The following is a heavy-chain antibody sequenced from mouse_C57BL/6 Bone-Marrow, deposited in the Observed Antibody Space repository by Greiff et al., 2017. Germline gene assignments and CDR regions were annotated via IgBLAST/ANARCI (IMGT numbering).Heavy chain of an antibody. CDR1: GYSITSGYY. J-gene: IGHJ4*01. D-gene: IGHD1-1*01. V-gene: IGHV3-6*01. CDR2: ISYDGSN. Sequence: DVQLQESGPGLVKPSQSLSLTCSVTGYSITSGYYWNWIRQFPGNKLEWMGYISYDGSNNYNPSLKNRISITRDTSKNQFFLKLNSVTTEDTATYYCARGYYGSPYYYAMDYWGQGTSVTVSS. CDR3: ARGYYGSPYYYAMDY.